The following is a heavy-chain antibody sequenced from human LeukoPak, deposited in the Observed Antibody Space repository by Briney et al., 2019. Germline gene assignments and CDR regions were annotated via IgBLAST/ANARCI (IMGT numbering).Heavy chain of an antibody. CDR1: GFTFSDAW. D-gene: IGHD3-3*01. V-gene: IGHV3-15*01. J-gene: IGHJ4*02. Sequence: GGSLRLSCAASGFTFSDAWMNWVRQAPGKGLEWGGRIKSKTDGGTIDYAAPVKGRFTISRDDSKNTQYLQMNSLKTEDTAVYYCTTRPVTIFGVVIWGQGTLVTVS. CDR2: IKSKTDGGTI. CDR3: TTRPVTIFGVVI.